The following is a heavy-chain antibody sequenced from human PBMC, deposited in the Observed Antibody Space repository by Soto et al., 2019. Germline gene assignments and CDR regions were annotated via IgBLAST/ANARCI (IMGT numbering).Heavy chain of an antibody. CDR3: ARATYPYSGYYYLEV. Sequence: SDTLSLTCAVSGGSFNFYYCTWIRQTPWNGLEWIGYIYYSWSTNYNPSLKSRVTMSVDTSKNQFSLRLTSVTAADTAVYFCARATYPYSGYYYLEVWGKGTTVTVSS. CDR2: IYYSWST. D-gene: IGHD2-15*01. V-gene: IGHV4-59*07. J-gene: IGHJ6*03. CDR1: GGSFNFYY.